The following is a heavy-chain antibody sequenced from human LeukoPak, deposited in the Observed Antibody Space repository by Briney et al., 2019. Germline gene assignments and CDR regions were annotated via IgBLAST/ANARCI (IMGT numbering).Heavy chain of an antibody. CDR2: ISASGGDT. CDR1: GLTFSSYS. J-gene: IGHJ4*02. V-gene: IGHV3-23*01. Sequence: GGSLRLSCVVSGLTFSSYSMSWVRQAPGKGLDWVSGISASGGDTWYPHSVKGRFTISRDNSKNTLFLQMSSLRVEDTAMSYCAKDAAGPEYWGQGTLVTVSS. D-gene: IGHD6-13*01. CDR3: AKDAAGPEY.